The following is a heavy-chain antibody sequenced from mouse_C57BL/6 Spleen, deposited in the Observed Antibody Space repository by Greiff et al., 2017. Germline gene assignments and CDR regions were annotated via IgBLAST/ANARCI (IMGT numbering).Heavy chain of an antibody. CDR2: IYPRSGNT. Sequence: QVQLQQSGAELARPGASVKLSCKASGYTFTSYGISWVKQRTGQGLEWIGEIYPRSGNTYYNEKFKGKATLTADKTSSPAYMELRSLTSEDSAVYFCARPITTVGYFDVWGTGTTVTVSS. D-gene: IGHD1-1*01. V-gene: IGHV1-81*01. J-gene: IGHJ1*03. CDR1: GYTFTSYG. CDR3: ARPITTVGYFDV.